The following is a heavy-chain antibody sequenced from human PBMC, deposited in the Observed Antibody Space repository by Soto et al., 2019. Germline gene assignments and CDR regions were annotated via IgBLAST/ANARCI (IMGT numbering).Heavy chain of an antibody. CDR1: GFTFSSYA. CDR3: ARDRTREQQLVYYYDMDV. D-gene: IGHD6-13*01. CDR2: ISYDGSNK. V-gene: IGHV3-30-3*01. Sequence: QVQLVESGGGVVQPGRSLRLSCAASGFTFSSYAMHWVRQAPGKGLEWVAVISYDGSNKYYADSVKGRFTISRDNSKNTLYLQMNSLRAEDTAVYYCARDRTREQQLVYYYDMDVWGQGTTVTVSS. J-gene: IGHJ6*02.